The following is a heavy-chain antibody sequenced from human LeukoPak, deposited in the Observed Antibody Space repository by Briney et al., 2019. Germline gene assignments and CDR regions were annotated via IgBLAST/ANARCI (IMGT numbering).Heavy chain of an antibody. J-gene: IGHJ4*02. V-gene: IGHV3-21*06. Sequence: GGSLRLSCAASGFTFSDYTMNWVRQAPGRGLEWVSSITRSSSYIFYADSVKGRFTISRDNAYNSLYLQMNSLSAEDTAVYYCTRDPSSTWANFDYWGQGTLVTVSS. CDR3: TRDPSSTWANFDY. D-gene: IGHD6-13*01. CDR1: GFTFSDYT. CDR2: ITRSSSYI.